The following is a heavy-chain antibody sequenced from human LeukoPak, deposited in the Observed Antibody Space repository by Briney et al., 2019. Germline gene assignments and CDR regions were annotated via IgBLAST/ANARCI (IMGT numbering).Heavy chain of an antibody. V-gene: IGHV3-21*01. D-gene: IGHD5-12*01. CDR2: ISSSSSYI. Sequence: GGSLRLSCAASGFTFSSYAMSGVRQAPGKGLEWVSSISSSSSYIYYADSVKGRFTISRDNAKNSLYLQMNSLRAEDTAVYYCARDEVATNFDYWGQGTLVTVSS. J-gene: IGHJ4*02. CDR3: ARDEVATNFDY. CDR1: GFTFSSYA.